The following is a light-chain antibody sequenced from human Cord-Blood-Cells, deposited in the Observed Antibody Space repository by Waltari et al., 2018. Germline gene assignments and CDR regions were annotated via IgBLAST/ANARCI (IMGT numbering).Light chain of an antibody. J-gene: IGLJ2*01. V-gene: IGLV3-1*01. CDR3: QAWDSSTGV. CDR1: KLGEKS. Sequence: SYELTQPPSVSVSPGQTASITCSGDKLGEKSACWYQQNPGQSPVLVIYQDSKRPSGIPERFSGSNSGNTATLTISGTQAMDEADYYCQAWDSSTGVFGGGTKLTVL. CDR2: QDS.